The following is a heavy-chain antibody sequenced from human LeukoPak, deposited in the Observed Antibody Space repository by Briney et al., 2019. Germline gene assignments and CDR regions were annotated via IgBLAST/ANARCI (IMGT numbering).Heavy chain of an antibody. CDR2: IIPIFGRA. Sequence: ASVKVSYKTSGGTFSSEAFIWVRQAPGQGLEWMGGIIPIFGRADYAQKFQDIVTITADESTSTVYMELSSLRSEDTAVYYCARGETILNWFDPWGQGTLVTVSS. J-gene: IGHJ5*02. CDR3: ARGETILNWFDP. CDR1: GGTFSSEA. V-gene: IGHV1-69*13. D-gene: IGHD1-1*01.